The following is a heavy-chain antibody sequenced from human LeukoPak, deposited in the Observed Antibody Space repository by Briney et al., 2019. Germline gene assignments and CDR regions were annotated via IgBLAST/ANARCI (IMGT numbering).Heavy chain of an antibody. V-gene: IGHV4-59*01. D-gene: IGHD3-22*01. Sequence: PSETLSLTCAVYGGSFSGYYWSWIRQPPGKGLEWIGYIYYSGSTNYNPSLKSRVTISVDTSKNQFSLKLSSVTAADTAVYYCARAPPPYYYDSSEPFDIWGQGTMVTVSS. CDR2: IYYSGST. J-gene: IGHJ3*02. CDR1: GGSFSGYY. CDR3: ARAPPPYYYDSSEPFDI.